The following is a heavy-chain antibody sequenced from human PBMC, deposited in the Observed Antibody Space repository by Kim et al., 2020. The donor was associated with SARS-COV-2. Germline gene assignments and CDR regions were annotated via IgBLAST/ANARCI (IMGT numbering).Heavy chain of an antibody. CDR3: ARALYYSTADAFDI. CDR2: IWYDEKSE. D-gene: IGHD2-2*01. V-gene: IGHV3-33*01. J-gene: IGHJ3*02. Sequence: GGSLRLSCAASGFIFSNYGMHWVRQAPGKGLECVAVIWYDEKSEYYADSVRGRFTISRDNSKDTVYLQMNSLRAEDTAVYYCARALYYSTADAFDIWGQGTRVTVSS. CDR1: GFIFSNYG.